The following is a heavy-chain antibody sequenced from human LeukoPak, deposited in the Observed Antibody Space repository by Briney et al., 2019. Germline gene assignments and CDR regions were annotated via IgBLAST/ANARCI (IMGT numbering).Heavy chain of an antibody. CDR3: ARNRAGSNDFWSGYYTGISDYYYYGMDV. V-gene: IGHV1-18*01. J-gene: IGHJ6*02. D-gene: IGHD3-3*01. CDR1: GYTFTSYG. Sequence: ASVKASCKASGYTFTSYGISWVRQAPGQGLEWMGWISTYNGHTNYARKVQGRVTMTADTSTSTAYMELRSLRSDDTAVYYCARNRAGSNDFWSGYYTGISDYYYYGMDVWGQGTTVTVSS. CDR2: ISTYNGHT.